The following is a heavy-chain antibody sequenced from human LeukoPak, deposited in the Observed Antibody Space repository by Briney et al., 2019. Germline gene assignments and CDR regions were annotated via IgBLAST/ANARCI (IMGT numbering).Heavy chain of an antibody. V-gene: IGHV3-23*01. CDR1: GFTFSSYA. Sequence: GGSLRLSCAASGFTFSSYAMSWVRQAPGKGLGWVSSISNNGAGTYYADSVKGRFTISRDNSKNALYLQMNSLRAEDTAVYYCALTRYCSGGTCQPPWWGQRTLLTVSS. CDR3: ALTRYCSGGTCQPPW. D-gene: IGHD2-15*01. CDR2: ISNNGAGT. J-gene: IGHJ4*02.